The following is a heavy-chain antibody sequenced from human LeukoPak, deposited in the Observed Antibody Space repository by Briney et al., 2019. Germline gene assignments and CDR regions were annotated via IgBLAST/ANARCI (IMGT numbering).Heavy chain of an antibody. CDR3: ARVLRPMASQYYFDY. CDR2: FYYSGST. D-gene: IGHD3-10*01. V-gene: IGHV4-59*13. Sequence: SETLSLTCTVTGGSFTTYYWSWIRQPPGKGLEWIGHFYYSGSTNYNPSLRSRVTISVDTSRNQFSLKLSSVTAADTAVYYCARVLRPMASQYYFDYWGQGTLVTVSS. J-gene: IGHJ4*02. CDR1: GGSFTTYY.